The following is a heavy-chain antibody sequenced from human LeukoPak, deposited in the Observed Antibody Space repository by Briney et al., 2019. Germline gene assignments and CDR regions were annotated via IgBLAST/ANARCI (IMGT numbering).Heavy chain of an antibody. CDR2: ISSSSSYI. D-gene: IGHD6-13*01. CDR3: ARDLQQQAY. CDR1: GFTFSSYS. Sequence: GGSLGLSCAASGFTFSSYSMNWVRQAPGKGLEWVSSISSSSSYISYADSVKGRFTISRDSSKNTLYLQLNSLRAEDTAMYYCARDLQQQAYWGQGTLVTVAS. J-gene: IGHJ4*02. V-gene: IGHV3-21*04.